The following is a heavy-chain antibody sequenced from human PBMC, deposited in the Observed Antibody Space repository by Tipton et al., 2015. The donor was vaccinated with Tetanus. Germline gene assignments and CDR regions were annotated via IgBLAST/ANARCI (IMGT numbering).Heavy chain of an antibody. CDR3: ARARTRISLAYAY. J-gene: IGHJ4*02. V-gene: IGHV1-69*01. Sequence: QSGAEVKKPGSSVHICSKSSGGTFTNYALSWVQQPPGQGLEWVGGITPIFATANSAPKFQGRVTITADESTNTAYMELSSLRSEDTAVYYCARARTRISLAYAYWGQGTQITVSS. D-gene: IGHD2-21*01. CDR1: GGTFTNYA. CDR2: ITPIFATA.